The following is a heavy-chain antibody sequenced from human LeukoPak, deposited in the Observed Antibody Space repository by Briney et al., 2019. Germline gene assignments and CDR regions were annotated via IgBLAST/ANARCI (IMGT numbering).Heavy chain of an antibody. D-gene: IGHD6-13*01. CDR1: GGTFSSYA. CDR3: ARATIAAAGNYNWFDP. CDR2: IIPIFGTA. Sequence: SSVKVSCKASGGTFSSYAISWVRQAPGQGLEWMGGIIPIFGTANYAQKFQGRVTITADESTSTAYMELSSLRSEDTAVYYCARATIAAAGNYNWFDPWGQGTLVTVSS. V-gene: IGHV1-69*01. J-gene: IGHJ5*02.